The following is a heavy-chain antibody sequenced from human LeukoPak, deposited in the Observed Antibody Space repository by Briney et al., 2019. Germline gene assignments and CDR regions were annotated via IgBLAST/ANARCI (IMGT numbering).Heavy chain of an antibody. Sequence: SETLSLTCSVSGGSVSSGVSYWSWIRQPPGKGLEWIGEINHSGSSNYNPSLKSRVTISVDTSKNQFSLKLSSVTAADTAVYYCARGEDGDYYFQHWGQGTLVTVSS. V-gene: IGHV4-61*08. CDR2: INHSGSS. D-gene: IGHD4-17*01. CDR1: GGSVSSGVSY. J-gene: IGHJ1*01. CDR3: ARGEDGDYYFQH.